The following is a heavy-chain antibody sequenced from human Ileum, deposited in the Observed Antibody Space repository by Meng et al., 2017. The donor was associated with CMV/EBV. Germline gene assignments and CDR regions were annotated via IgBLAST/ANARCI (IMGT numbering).Heavy chain of an antibody. D-gene: IGHD3-16*01. Sequence: LQEPGPGLVKPSETLSLTCTVSGDSITSFYWSWIRQPAGKALEWIGRIYHGGSTNYNPSLKSRVTLSVDTSKNQFSMRLTSVTAADTAVYYCARGPGGFGDFNFDYWGQGTLVTVSS. CDR1: GDSITSFY. CDR2: IYHGGST. V-gene: IGHV4-4*07. CDR3: ARGPGGFGDFNFDY. J-gene: IGHJ4*02.